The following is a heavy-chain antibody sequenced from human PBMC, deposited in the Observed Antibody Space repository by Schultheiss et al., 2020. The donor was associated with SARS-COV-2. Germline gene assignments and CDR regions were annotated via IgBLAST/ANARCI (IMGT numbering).Heavy chain of an antibody. Sequence: GGSLGLSCAASGFTFSSYGMHWVRQAPGKGLEWVAVISYDGSNKYYADSVKGRFTISRDNSKNTLYLQMNSLRAEDTAVYYCAKEGDYWGQGTLVTVSS. V-gene: IGHV3-30*18. CDR2: ISYDGSNK. CDR1: GFTFSSYG. CDR3: AKEGDY. J-gene: IGHJ4*02.